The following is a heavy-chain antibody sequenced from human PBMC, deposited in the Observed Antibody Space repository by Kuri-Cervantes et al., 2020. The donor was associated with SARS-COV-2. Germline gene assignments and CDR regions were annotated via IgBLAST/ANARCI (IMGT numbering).Heavy chain of an antibody. V-gene: IGHV4-61*08. D-gene: IGHD1-26*01. CDR2: IYYSGSA. CDR3: ARGIVGATGEYYFDY. CDR1: GGSLGSGDYY. J-gene: IGHJ4*02. Sequence: SETLSLTCTVSGGSLGSGDYYWTWVRQPPGKGLEWIGNIYYSGSAFYNPSLKSRVTMSLDMSKSQFSLRLSSVTAADTAVYYCARGIVGATGEYYFDYWGQGTLVTVSS.